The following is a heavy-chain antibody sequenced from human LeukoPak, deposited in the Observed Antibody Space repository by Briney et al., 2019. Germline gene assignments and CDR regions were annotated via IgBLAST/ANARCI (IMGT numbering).Heavy chain of an antibody. D-gene: IGHD1-14*01. CDR1: GGSVSDYY. Sequence: TSETLSLTCAVEGGSVSDYYWTWIRQPPGKGLEWIGEINHSGITDYNPSLKSRVTMSIDTSKNQFSLKLSSVTAADTAVYYCARGPDHAKVGYWGQGTLVTVSS. V-gene: IGHV4-34*01. J-gene: IGHJ4*02. CDR3: ARGPDHAKVGY. CDR2: INHSGIT.